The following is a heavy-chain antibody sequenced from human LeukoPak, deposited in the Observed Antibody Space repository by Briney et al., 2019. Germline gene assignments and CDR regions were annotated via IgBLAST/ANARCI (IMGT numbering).Heavy chain of an antibody. CDR1: GYTFTSYY. CDR2: INPYGGNT. D-gene: IGHD6-13*01. J-gene: IGHJ4*02. CDR3: ARGDGNSWAKEFDF. V-gene: IGHV1-46*01. Sequence: ASVKVSCKASGYTFTSYYMHWVRQAPGQGLEWVGRINPYGGNTSYAQKFQGRVTMTRDTSTKTLYMELSSLTSEDMAVYYCARGDGNSWAKEFDFWGQGTLVTVSS.